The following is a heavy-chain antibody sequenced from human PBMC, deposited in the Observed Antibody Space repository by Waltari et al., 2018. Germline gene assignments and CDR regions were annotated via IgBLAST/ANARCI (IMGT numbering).Heavy chain of an antibody. CDR2: ISSRLNTI. CDR3: ATRYGSSSMDY. V-gene: IGHV3-48*03. J-gene: IGHJ4*02. D-gene: IGHD6-6*01. Sequence: EVQLVESGGGVVQTGGSLRLSCAASGFTFSNYEMKWVSQGPGKGLEWIASISSRLNTIYYADSVKGRFTISRDNAKNSLHLQMNSLRAEDTAVYYCATRYGSSSMDYWGQGTLVTVSS. CDR1: GFTFSNYE.